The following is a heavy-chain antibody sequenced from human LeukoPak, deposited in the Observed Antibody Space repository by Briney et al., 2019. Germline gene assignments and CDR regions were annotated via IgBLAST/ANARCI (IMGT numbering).Heavy chain of an antibody. CDR1: GFTFSSYS. V-gene: IGHV4-34*01. J-gene: IGHJ4*02. CDR2: INHSGST. CDR3: ARGGGS. Sequence: GSLRLSCAASGFTFSSYSMNWVRQPPGKGLEWIGEINHSGSTNYNPSLKSRVTISVDTSKNQFSLKLSSVTAADTAVYYCARGGGSWGQGTLVTVSS. D-gene: IGHD2-15*01.